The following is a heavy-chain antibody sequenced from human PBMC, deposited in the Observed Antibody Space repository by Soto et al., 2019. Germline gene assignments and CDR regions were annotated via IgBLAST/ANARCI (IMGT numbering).Heavy chain of an antibody. CDR2: IYGTGRSGSS. Sequence: LSLTCNVSGVSVRSFYWSWIRQPAGKGLEWIGRIYGTGRSGSSNYNPSLKGRATMSVDTSKNQISLKLTSVTAADTAVYFCARDRQYYYDSGSYGMDVWGQGTTVTVSS. CDR3: ARDRQYYYDSGSYGMDV. CDR1: GVSVRSFY. V-gene: IGHV4-4*07. D-gene: IGHD3-10*01. J-gene: IGHJ6*02.